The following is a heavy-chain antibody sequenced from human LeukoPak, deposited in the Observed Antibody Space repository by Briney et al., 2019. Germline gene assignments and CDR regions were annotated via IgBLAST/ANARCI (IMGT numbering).Heavy chain of an antibody. CDR1: GFTFSSFA. V-gene: IGHV3-30-3*01. J-gene: IGHJ5*02. CDR3: ARQYCSGGTCCSDL. D-gene: IGHD2-15*01. CDR2: ISYDGGNT. Sequence: GGSLRLSCAASGFTFSSFAIQWVRQAPGKGLEWVAMISYDGGNTHYADSVKGRFTISRDNSNNNLYLQMDSLSSEDTAVYYCARQYCSGGTCCSDLWGQGTLVTVSS.